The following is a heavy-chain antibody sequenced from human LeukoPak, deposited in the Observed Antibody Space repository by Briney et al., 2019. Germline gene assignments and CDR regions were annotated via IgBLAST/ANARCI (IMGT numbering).Heavy chain of an antibody. D-gene: IGHD3-3*01. CDR3: AKGVDFWSGYPIDY. Sequence: GGSLRLSCAASGFTFSSYGMHWVRQAPGKGLEWVAVIWYDGSNKYYADSVKGRFTISRDNSKNTLYLQMNSLRAEDTAVHYCAKGVDFWSGYPIDYWGQGTLVTVSS. CDR1: GFTFSSYG. CDR2: IWYDGSNK. J-gene: IGHJ4*02. V-gene: IGHV3-33*06.